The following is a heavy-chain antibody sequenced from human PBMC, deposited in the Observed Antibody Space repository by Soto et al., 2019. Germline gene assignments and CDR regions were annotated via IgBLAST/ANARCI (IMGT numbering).Heavy chain of an antibody. CDR1: GFTVSSNY. CDR3: ARDRRQWLVRGPYYYGMDV. J-gene: IGHJ6*02. D-gene: IGHD6-19*01. V-gene: IGHV3-53*01. Sequence: GGSLRLSCAASGFTVSSNYMSWVRQAPRKGQEWVSVIYSGGSTYYADSVKGRFTISRDNSKNTLYLQMNSLRAEDTAVYYCARDRRQWLVRGPYYYGMDVWGQGTTVTVSS. CDR2: IYSGGST.